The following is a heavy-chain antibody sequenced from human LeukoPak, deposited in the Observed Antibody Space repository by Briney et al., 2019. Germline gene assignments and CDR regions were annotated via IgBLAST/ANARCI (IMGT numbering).Heavy chain of an antibody. J-gene: IGHJ4*02. Sequence: SETLSLTCTVSGGSISSYHWSWIRQPAGKGLEWIGRIYTSGSTNYSPSLKSRVTMSVDTSKNQFSLKLSSVTAADTAVYYCAREDFWSGFFDYWGQGTLVTVSS. CDR2: IYTSGST. D-gene: IGHD3-3*01. CDR3: AREDFWSGFFDY. CDR1: GGSISSYH. V-gene: IGHV4-4*07.